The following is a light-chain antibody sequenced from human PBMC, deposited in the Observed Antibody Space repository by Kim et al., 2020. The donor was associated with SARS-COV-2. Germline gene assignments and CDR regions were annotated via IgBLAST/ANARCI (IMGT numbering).Light chain of an antibody. J-gene: IGKJ5*01. CDR1: PGGSSKY. V-gene: IGKV3-20*01. Sequence: SPGEKATPSWRASPGGSSKYLGWDQQKPGQAPRLLSYRASSRASGIPDRCSGSGSGTDFTLTIRRLEPEDFAVYYCQQYGSPQITFGQGTRLEIK. CDR3: QQYGSPQIT. CDR2: RAS.